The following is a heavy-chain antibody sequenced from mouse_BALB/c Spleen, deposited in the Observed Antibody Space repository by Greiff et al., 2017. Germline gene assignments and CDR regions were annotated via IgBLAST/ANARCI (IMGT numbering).Heavy chain of an antibody. CDR3: ARKTLWLRRRDYAMDY. V-gene: IGHV3-2*02. D-gene: IGHD2-2*01. Sequence: DVKLVESGPGLVKPSQSLSLTCTVTGYSITSDYAWNWIRQFPGNKLEWMGYISYSGSTSYNPSLKSRISITRDTSKNQFFLQLNSVTTEDTATYYCARKTLWLRRRDYAMDYWGQGTSVTVSS. CDR1: GYSITSDYA. CDR2: ISYSGST. J-gene: IGHJ4*01.